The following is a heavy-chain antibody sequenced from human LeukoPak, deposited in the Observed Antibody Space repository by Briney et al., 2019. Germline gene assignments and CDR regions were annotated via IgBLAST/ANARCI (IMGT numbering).Heavy chain of an antibody. CDR1: GGSISSYY. CDR2: IYTSGST. D-gene: IGHD3-10*01. V-gene: IGHV4-4*07. J-gene: IGHJ6*03. CDR3: ARVRALTRYYYYMDV. Sequence: SATLSLTCTVSGGSISSYYWSWIRQPAGKGLEWIGRIYTSGSTNYNPSLKSRVTMSVDTSKNQFSLKLSSVTAADTAVYYCARVRALTRYYYYMDVWGKGTTVTVSS.